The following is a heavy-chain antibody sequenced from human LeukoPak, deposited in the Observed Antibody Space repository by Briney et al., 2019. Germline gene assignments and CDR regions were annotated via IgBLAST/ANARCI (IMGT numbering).Heavy chain of an antibody. CDR1: GFTVSSNY. Sequence: GGSLRLSCAASGFTVSSNYMNWVRQAPGKGLEWVSSISSSSSYIYYADSVKGRFTISRDNAKNSLYLQMNSLRAEDTAVYYCARDHSYGRYWYFDLWGRGTLVTVSP. CDR3: ARDHSYGRYWYFDL. D-gene: IGHD5-18*01. V-gene: IGHV3-21*01. J-gene: IGHJ2*01. CDR2: ISSSSSYI.